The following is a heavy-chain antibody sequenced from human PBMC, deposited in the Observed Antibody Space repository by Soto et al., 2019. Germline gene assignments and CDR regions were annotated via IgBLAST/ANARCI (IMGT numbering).Heavy chain of an antibody. CDR3: ARERDGHNPNWFDL. J-gene: IGHJ5*02. CDR2: IYSGGST. V-gene: IGHV3-53*01. CDR1: GFTVSSNY. Sequence: XGSLRLSCAVSGFTVSSNYMSWVRQPPGKGPEWVSDIYSGGSTYYADSVKGRFTISRDNSKNTLYLQTNSLRAEDTAVYYCARERDGHNPNWFDLWGQGTLVTVSS. D-gene: IGHD2-8*01.